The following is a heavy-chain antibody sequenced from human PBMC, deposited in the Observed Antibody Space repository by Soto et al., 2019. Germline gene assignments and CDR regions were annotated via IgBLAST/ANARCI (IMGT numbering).Heavy chain of an antibody. Sequence: PGESLKISCKTPGYSFSSYWIVWVRQKPGKGLEWMGVIYPSDSKVKYNPSVQGQVTMSADKSISTTYLQWSSLKASDTAKYFCARGNIANFFEPWGQGTPVTVSS. D-gene: IGHD3-16*02. J-gene: IGHJ5*02. CDR2: IYPSDSKV. CDR1: GYSFSSYW. V-gene: IGHV5-51*01. CDR3: ARGNIANFFEP.